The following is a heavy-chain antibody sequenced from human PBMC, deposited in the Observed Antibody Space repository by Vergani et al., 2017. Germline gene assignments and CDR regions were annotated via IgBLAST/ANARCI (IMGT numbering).Heavy chain of an antibody. CDR1: GFTFNRYG. V-gene: IGHV3-30*02. Sequence: QVQLVQSGGGVVQPGGSLRLSCVASGFTFNRYGMQWVRQAPGKGLEWVAYVLFDGSNAYYADSVKGRFIVSRDNSNDALYLQMNSLGTDDTAVYYCARDLAYCHEGSCALWGQGSVVTVSS. CDR2: VLFDGSNA. J-gene: IGHJ4*03. CDR3: ARDLAYCHEGSCAL. D-gene: IGHD2-15*01.